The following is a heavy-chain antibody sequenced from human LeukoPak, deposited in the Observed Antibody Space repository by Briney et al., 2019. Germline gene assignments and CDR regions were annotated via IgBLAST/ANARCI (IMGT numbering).Heavy chain of an antibody. D-gene: IGHD1-7*01. Sequence: APVKVSCKASGYTFTSYGISWVRQAPGQGLEWMGWISAYNGNTNYAQKLQGRVTMTTDTSTSTAYTELRSLRSDDTAVYYCARRVDHWNYVFDYWGQGTLVTVSS. V-gene: IGHV1-18*01. CDR2: ISAYNGNT. CDR3: ARRVDHWNYVFDY. J-gene: IGHJ4*02. CDR1: GYTFTSYG.